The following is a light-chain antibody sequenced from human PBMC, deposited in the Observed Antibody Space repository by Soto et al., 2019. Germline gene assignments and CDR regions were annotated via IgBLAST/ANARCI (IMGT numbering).Light chain of an antibody. CDR1: SSNIGAGYD. V-gene: IGLV1-40*01. J-gene: IGLJ1*01. CDR2: GNS. Sequence: QSVLTQPPSVSGAPGQRVTISCTGSSSNIGAGYDVHWYQQLPGTAPKLLIYGNSNRPSGVPDRFSGSKSGTSASLAITGLQAEEEAVYYCQSYDSSLSGSTVFGTGTKVTVL. CDR3: QSYDSSLSGSTV.